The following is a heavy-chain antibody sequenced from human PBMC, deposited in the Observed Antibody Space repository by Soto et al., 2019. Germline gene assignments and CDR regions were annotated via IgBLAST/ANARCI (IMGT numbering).Heavy chain of an antibody. CDR2: ISASGGAT. Sequence: GGSLRLSCVASRFTFTSYAMSWVRQSPGKGLEWVAAISASGGATIHADSVKGRLTISRDNSKNTLYLQMNSLRAEDTAVYYCAKDVEGGSLFRGAFDYWGQGTQVTVSS. V-gene: IGHV3-23*01. CDR1: RFTFTSYA. J-gene: IGHJ4*02. D-gene: IGHD1-26*01. CDR3: AKDVEGGSLFRGAFDY.